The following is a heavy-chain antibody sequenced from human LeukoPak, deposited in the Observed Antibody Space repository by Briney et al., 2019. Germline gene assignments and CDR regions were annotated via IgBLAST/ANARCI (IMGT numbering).Heavy chain of an antibody. Sequence: PGGSLRLSCAASGFTFSSYAMSWVRQAPGKGLEWVSAISGSGHDTSYADSVKGRFTISRDNSQNMLYLQMFSLRAEDTAIYYRARVPGGGLYYYYGMDVWGQGTTAIVSS. CDR1: GFTFSSYA. CDR2: ISGSGHDT. D-gene: IGHD3-10*01. CDR3: ARVPGGGLYYYYGMDV. J-gene: IGHJ6*02. V-gene: IGHV3-23*01.